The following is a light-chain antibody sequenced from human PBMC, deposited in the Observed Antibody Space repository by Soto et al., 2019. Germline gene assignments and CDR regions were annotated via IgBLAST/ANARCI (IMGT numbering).Light chain of an antibody. CDR2: RAS. CDR1: QIINTW. Sequence: DIQMTQSPSSLSASVGDRVTITCRASQIINTWLAWYQQKPGKAPKLLIYRASNLVNGVPSRFSGSGSGTEFTLTISSLQPDDFSIYYCQQYETYSCTFGPGTKVDL. V-gene: IGKV1-5*03. J-gene: IGKJ3*01. CDR3: QQYETYSCT.